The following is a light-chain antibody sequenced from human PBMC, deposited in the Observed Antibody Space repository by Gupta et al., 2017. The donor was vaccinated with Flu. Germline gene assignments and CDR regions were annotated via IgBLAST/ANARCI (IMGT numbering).Light chain of an antibody. CDR3: QTWDSNTANWV. Sequence: GDKLGVKYAFWYQQKAGQSPVVVIYQDTRRPSGIPERFSGSNSGNTATLTISGTQAMDEADYYCQTWDSNTANWVFGGGTKLTVL. J-gene: IGLJ3*02. CDR1: KLGVKY. V-gene: IGLV3-1*01. CDR2: QDT.